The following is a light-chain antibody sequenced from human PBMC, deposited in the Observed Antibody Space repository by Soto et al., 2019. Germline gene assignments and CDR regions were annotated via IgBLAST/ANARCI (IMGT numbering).Light chain of an antibody. CDR3: SSYRSSSTGV. V-gene: IGLV2-14*01. J-gene: IGLJ1*01. CDR2: DVS. CDR1: RSDVGGYNF. Sequence: QSALTQPASVSGSPGQSITISCTGTRSDVGGYNFVSWYQQHPGKAPKLMIYDVSNRPSGVSNRFSGSTSGNTASVTISGLQAEDEADYYCSSYRSSSTGVFGTGTKLTVL.